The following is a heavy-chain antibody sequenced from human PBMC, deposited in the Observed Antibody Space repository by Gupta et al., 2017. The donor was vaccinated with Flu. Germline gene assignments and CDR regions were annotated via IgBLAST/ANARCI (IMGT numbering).Heavy chain of an antibody. J-gene: IGHJ4*02. CDR1: GYTLSGYY. CDR2: INPRSGGT. CDR3: ARGRDGFNSESDH. V-gene: IGHV1-2*02. Sequence: QVQLVRSAAEVKKPGASVKVSYKASGYTLSGYYMHWVRQAPGQGLEWMGWINPRSGGTHYEQNFEARATMTWDTSISTAYMELSRLRSDDTAVYYCARGRDGFNSESDHWGQGALVTVSS. D-gene: IGHD1-1*01.